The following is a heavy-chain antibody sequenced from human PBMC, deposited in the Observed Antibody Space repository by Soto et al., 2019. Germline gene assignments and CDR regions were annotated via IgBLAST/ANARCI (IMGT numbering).Heavy chain of an antibody. CDR1: GGSISRGDYF. J-gene: IGHJ4*02. CDR2: IYYSESG. CDR3: DRVGLEYYDSSGYPSFDY. V-gene: IGHV4-30-4*01. D-gene: IGHD3-22*01. Sequence: TLSLTCTVSGGSISRGDYFWRWIRQPPGKGLEWIGYIYYSESGYYKQSLNNRANNSVDTSNKQFFLHLSSFTDADTAGYYCDRVGLEYYDSSGYPSFDYWGQGTLVTVSS.